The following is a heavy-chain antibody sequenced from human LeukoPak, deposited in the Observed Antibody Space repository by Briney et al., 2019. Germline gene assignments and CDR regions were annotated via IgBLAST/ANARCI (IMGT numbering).Heavy chain of an antibody. Sequence: GGSLRLSCVASGFTFDYSAFHWVRQAPGKGLEWVSGIGSSTNNVDYADSVRGRFTISRDNTKNSLDLQMDSLRAEDTAFYYCAKDNGNGWLGEFAFEYWGQGILVTVSS. CDR1: GFTFDYSA. CDR3: AKDNGNGWLGEFAFEY. V-gene: IGHV3-9*01. J-gene: IGHJ4*02. D-gene: IGHD3-10*01. CDR2: IGSSTNNV.